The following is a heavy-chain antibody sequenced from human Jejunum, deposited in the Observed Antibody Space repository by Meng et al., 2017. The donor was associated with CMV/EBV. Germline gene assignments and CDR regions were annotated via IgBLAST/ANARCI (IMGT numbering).Heavy chain of an antibody. CDR2: IFHSGST. CDR1: ISSYY. J-gene: IGHJ4*02. V-gene: IGHV4-59*01. D-gene: IGHD6-6*01. CDR3: AGIDYSSLSTARLEYYFDY. Sequence: ISSYYWNWMRQPPGKGLEWIGYIFHSGSTNYNPSLKSRVTISVDTSKNQFTLKLSSVTAADTAVYYCAGIDYSSLSTARLEYYFDYWGQGTLVTVSS.